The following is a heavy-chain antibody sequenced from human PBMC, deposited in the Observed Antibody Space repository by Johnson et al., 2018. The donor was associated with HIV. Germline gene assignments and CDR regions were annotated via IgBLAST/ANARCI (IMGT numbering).Heavy chain of an antibody. J-gene: IGHJ3*01. CDR1: GFIFSSYA. V-gene: IGHV3-7*03. CDR3: ARLRSGNHAFDF. CDR2: IKQDGYEK. Sequence: VQLVESGGGVVQPGRSLRLSCAASGFIFSSYAIHWVRQAPGKGLEWVANIKQDGYEKYYVDSVKGRFTISRDNAKNLLFLQMNSLRAEDTAGFYCARLRSGNHAFDFWGQGTMVTVSS. D-gene: IGHD2-15*01.